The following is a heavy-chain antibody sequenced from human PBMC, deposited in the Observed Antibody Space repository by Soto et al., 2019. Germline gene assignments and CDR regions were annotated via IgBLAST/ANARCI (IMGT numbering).Heavy chain of an antibody. J-gene: IGHJ6*02. V-gene: IGHV4-34*01. CDR2: INHSGST. Sequence: SETLSLTCAVYGGSFSCYYWSWIRQPPGKGLEWIGEINHSGSTNYNPSLKSRVTISVDTSKNQFSLKLSSVTAADTAVYYCARVYSXSWARGLGWYYYYGMDVWGQGTTVTVSS. CDR1: GGSFSCYY. CDR3: ARVYSXSWARGLGWYYYYGMDV. D-gene: IGHD6-13*01.